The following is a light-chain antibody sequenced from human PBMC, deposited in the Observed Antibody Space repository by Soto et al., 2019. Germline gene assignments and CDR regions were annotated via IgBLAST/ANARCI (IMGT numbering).Light chain of an antibody. V-gene: IGKV1-5*03. CDR2: KAS. Sequence: DIQMTQSPSTLSASVGDRVTITCRASQSVDTCLAWYQQKPGKAPHLLSYKASSLETGVPSRFSGSGSVTEFTITISSLQPDDFATYCCQQFYRYPWTFGQGTKVEIK. CDR3: QQFYRYPWT. J-gene: IGKJ1*01. CDR1: QSVDTC.